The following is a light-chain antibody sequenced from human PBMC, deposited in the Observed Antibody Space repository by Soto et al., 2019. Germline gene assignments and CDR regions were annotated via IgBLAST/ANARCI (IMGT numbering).Light chain of an antibody. Sequence: DIQMTQAPSTLSASVGDRVTITCRASQNINAWLAWYQQKPGKAPKLLIYDVSTLHSGVPSRFSGSASGTEFTPTISNLESDDFATYYCQQYQRYSTFGQGTRVDIK. CDR1: QNINAW. CDR2: DVS. J-gene: IGKJ1*01. V-gene: IGKV1-5*01. CDR3: QQYQRYST.